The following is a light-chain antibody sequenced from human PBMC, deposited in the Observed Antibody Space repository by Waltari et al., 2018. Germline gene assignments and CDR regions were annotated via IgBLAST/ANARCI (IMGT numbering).Light chain of an antibody. J-gene: IGLJ1*01. CDR2: EVS. CDR1: SSDVVDYNF. Sequence: QSALTQPASVSGSPGQSITISCTGTSSDVVDYNFVSWYQQHPGKAPKLMIYEVSNRPSGVSHRFSGSKSGDTASLTVSGLQAEDEADYYCSSYTSSSSLYVFGTGTKVTVL. V-gene: IGLV2-14*01. CDR3: SSYTSSSSLYV.